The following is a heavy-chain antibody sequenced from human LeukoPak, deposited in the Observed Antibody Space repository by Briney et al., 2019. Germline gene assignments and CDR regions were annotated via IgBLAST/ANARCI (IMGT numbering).Heavy chain of an antibody. CDR1: GYDFSANW. CDR2: VYCGGVSDT. V-gene: IGHV5-51*01. J-gene: IGHJ1*01. CDR3: ARHGGGNSWPFQH. D-gene: IGHD6-13*01. Sequence: GESLKISCKASGYDFSANWIGWVRQMPGKGLEWMGVVYCGGVSDTRYSSSFQGQVTISVDKSINTAYLLWSSLKASDTAMYYCARHGGGNSWPFQHWGQGTLVTVSS.